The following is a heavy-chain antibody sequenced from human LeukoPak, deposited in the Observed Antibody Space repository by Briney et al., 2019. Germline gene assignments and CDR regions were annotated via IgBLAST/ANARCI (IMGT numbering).Heavy chain of an antibody. CDR3: TRDSDLIYDSSGYSY. V-gene: IGHV3-49*04. D-gene: IGHD3-22*01. J-gene: IGHJ4*02. Sequence: GGSLRLSCTASGFTFGDYAMSWVRQAPGKGLEWVGFIRSKAYGGTTEYAASVKGRFTISRDDSKSIAYLQMNSLKTEDTAVYYCTRDSDLIYDSSGYSYWGQGTLVTVSS. CDR2: IRSKAYGGTT. CDR1: GFTFGDYA.